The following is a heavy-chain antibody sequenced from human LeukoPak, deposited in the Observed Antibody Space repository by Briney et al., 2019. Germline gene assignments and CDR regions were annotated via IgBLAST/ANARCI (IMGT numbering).Heavy chain of an antibody. V-gene: IGHV3-23*03. CDR2: IYINAGTT. D-gene: IGHD5-24*01. Sequence: PGGSLRLSCAASGFTFSSYAMGWVRQTPGKGLEWVSIIYINAGTTHYADSVKGRFIISRDNSENTVYLQMNNLRADDSAVYYCARDGSNFYFDYWGQGALVTVSS. CDR3: ARDGSNFYFDY. CDR1: GFTFSSYA. J-gene: IGHJ4*02.